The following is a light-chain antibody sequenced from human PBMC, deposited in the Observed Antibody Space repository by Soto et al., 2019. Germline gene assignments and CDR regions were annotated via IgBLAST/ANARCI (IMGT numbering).Light chain of an antibody. V-gene: IGLV1-40*01. CDR1: SSNIGAGYD. CDR3: LSYDSSLSGYV. Sequence: QSVLTQPPSVSGAPGQRVTISCTGSSSNIGAGYDVHWYQQLPGTAPKLLIYANINRPSGVPDRFSGSKSGTSASLAITGLQAADEADYYCLSYDSSLSGYVFGTGTQLTVL. J-gene: IGLJ1*01. CDR2: ANI.